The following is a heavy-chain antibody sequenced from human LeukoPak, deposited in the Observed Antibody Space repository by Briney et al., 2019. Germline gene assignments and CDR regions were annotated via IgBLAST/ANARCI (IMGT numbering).Heavy chain of an antibody. Sequence: GGSLRLSCAASGFIFNDYAMSWVRQVPGKGLECVSVISASGGKTYNADSVKGRFTISRDTAKTTIYLQMNSLRAEDTAVYYCARSGDSSGGYYYYYGMDVWGQGTTVTVSS. CDR1: GFIFNDYA. V-gene: IGHV3-23*01. J-gene: IGHJ6*02. D-gene: IGHD3-22*01. CDR3: ARSGDSSGGYYYYYGMDV. CDR2: ISASGGKT.